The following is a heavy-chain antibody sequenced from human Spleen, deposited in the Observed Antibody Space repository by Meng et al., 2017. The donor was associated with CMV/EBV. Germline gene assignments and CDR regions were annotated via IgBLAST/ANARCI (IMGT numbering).Heavy chain of an antibody. J-gene: IGHJ4*02. CDR2: INPRGGST. D-gene: IGHD5-18*01. V-gene: IGHV1-46*01. Sequence: SGYTFTSYYRDWVRQAPGQGREWMGIINPRGGSTSYAQKFQGRVTMTRDTSTSTVYMELSSLRSEDTAVYYCARVDTAAEGGILDYWGQGTLVTVSS. CDR1: GYTFTSYY. CDR3: ARVDTAAEGGILDY.